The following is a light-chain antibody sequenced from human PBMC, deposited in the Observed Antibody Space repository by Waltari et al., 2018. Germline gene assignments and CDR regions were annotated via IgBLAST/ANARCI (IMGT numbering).Light chain of an antibody. CDR3: QQSYRIPPT. CDR2: ATF. CDR1: QTINKY. J-gene: IGKJ3*01. V-gene: IGKV1-39*01. Sequence: DIQMTQTQSSLSASVGDRVTITCRASQTINKYLNWYQQKPGEAPKLLIFATFNLQSGVPARFRGGGSGTDFTLTISSLQPEDFATYYCQQSYRIPPTFGPGTKVDIK.